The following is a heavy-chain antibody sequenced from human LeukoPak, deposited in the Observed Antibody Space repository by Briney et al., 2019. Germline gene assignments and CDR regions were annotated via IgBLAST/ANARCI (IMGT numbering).Heavy chain of an antibody. CDR3: TVMAAHDY. J-gene: IGHJ4*02. D-gene: IGHD5-18*01. V-gene: IGHV3-33*01. CDR1: GFTFSSYG. CDR2: IWYDGSNK. Sequence: GGSLRLSCAASGFTFSSYGMHWVRQAPGKGLEWVAVIWYDGSNKYYADSVKGRFTISRDNSKNSLYLQMSSLRAEDTAVYYCTVMAAHDYWGQGTPVTVSS.